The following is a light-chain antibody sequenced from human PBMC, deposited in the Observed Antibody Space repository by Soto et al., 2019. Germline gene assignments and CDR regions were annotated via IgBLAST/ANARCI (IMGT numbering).Light chain of an antibody. CDR2: GAS. V-gene: IGKV3-20*01. J-gene: IGKJ4*01. Sequence: EIVLTQSPGTLSLSPGERATLSCRASQSVSSSYLAWYQQKPCQAPRLLIYGASSRATGIPDRFSGSGSGTDVTLTISRLEPEDFAVYYCQQYGSSPRLTFGGGTKVEIK. CDR3: QQYGSSPRLT. CDR1: QSVSSSY.